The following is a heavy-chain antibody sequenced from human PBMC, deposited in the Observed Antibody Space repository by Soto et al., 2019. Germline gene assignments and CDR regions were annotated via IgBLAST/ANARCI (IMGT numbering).Heavy chain of an antibody. CDR2: IGGTDGTT. Sequence: EVQLLESGGGVEQPGGSLRLSCTTSGFTLSSSAMSWARQAPGRGLEWVSVIGGTDGTTYYADSVRGRFTISRDNSQNTLYLQMNSLRAEDTAVYYCAKYNQGSDWFDPWGQGTLVTVSP. D-gene: IGHD1-20*01. CDR3: AKYNQGSDWFDP. V-gene: IGHV3-23*01. J-gene: IGHJ5*02. CDR1: GFTLSSSA.